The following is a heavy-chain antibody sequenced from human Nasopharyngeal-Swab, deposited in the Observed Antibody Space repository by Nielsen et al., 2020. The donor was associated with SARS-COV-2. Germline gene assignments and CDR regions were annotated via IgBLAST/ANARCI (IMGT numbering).Heavy chain of an antibody. CDR3: ARAAFGGTFYYYYGMDV. J-gene: IGHJ6*02. Sequence: GGSLRLSCAASGFTFSSYGMHWVRQAPGKGLEWVAVIWYDGSNKYYADSVKGRFTISRENAKNSLYLQMNSLRAGDTAVYYCARAAFGGTFYYYYGMDVWGQGTTVTVSS. V-gene: IGHV3-33*01. D-gene: IGHD3-16*01. CDR2: IWYDGSNK. CDR1: GFTFSSYG.